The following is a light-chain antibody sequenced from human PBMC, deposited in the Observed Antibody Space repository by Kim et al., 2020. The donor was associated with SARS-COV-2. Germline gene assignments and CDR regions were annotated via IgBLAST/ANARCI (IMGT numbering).Light chain of an antibody. CDR3: QKTNSFPLT. Sequence: ASVGDRVTITCRASQAIGSWLSWYQQKPGRAHKLLIYAASSLQSGVPSRFSGSGSGTNFTLTVTSLQPEDFATYYCQKTNSFPLTFGGGTKVDIK. CDR2: AAS. CDR1: QAIGSW. J-gene: IGKJ4*01. V-gene: IGKV1D-12*01.